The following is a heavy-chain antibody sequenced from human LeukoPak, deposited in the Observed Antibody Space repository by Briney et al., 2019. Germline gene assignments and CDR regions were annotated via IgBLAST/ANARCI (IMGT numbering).Heavy chain of an antibody. D-gene: IGHD3-22*01. CDR1: GFTFNSFW. CDR2: ISGSGGST. V-gene: IGHV3-23*01. Sequence: PGGSLRLSCVGSGFTFNSFWMNWVRQAPGKGLEWVSAISGSGGSTYYADSVKGRFTISRDNSKNTLYLQMNSLRAEDTAVYYCAKDPPYYYDSSGSYGEYWGQGTLVTVSS. J-gene: IGHJ4*02. CDR3: AKDPPYYYDSSGSYGEY.